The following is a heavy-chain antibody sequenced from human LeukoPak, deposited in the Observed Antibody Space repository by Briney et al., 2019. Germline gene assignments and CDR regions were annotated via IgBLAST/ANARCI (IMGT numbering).Heavy chain of an antibody. V-gene: IGHV3-7*04. D-gene: IGHD5-24*01. J-gene: IGHJ4*02. CDR2: IKEDGGEL. Sequence: GGSLSLSCAASGFTFTTYAMHWVRQAPGKGLEGVANIKEDGGELNYVGSVKGRFTISRDNAKQSLFLQMNSLRVEDLGVYYCARGRRWLQPLDYWGQGTLVTVSS. CDR3: ARGRRWLQPLDY. CDR1: GFTFTTYA.